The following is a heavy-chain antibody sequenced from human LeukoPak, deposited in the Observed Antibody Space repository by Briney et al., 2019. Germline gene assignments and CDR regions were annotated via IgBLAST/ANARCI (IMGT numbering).Heavy chain of an antibody. CDR1: GYTFTTYD. J-gene: IGHJ4*02. Sequence: ASVKVSCKASGYTFTTYDINWVRQATGQVLEWMGWMNPDSGNTGYAQKFQGRVTMTRNTSISTAYLELSRLRSEDTAVYYCARGVGGYDYRSGDYWGQGTLVTVSS. CDR3: ARGVGGYDYRSGDY. D-gene: IGHD5-12*01. CDR2: MNPDSGNT. V-gene: IGHV1-8*02.